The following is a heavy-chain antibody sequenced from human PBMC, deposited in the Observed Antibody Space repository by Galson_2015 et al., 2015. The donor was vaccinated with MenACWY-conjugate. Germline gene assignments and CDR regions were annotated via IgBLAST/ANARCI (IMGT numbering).Heavy chain of an antibody. CDR3: ARDNSINNKAWWFDP. D-gene: IGHD2-21*01. V-gene: IGHV4-61*02. J-gene: IGHJ5*02. Sequence: YSPSLKSRVTISVDTSTNQYSLKLSSATAADTAVYYCARDNSINNKAWWFDPWGQGTLVTVSS.